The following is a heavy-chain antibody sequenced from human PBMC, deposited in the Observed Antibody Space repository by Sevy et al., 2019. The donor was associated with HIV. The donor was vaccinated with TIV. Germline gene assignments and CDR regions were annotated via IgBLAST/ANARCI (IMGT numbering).Heavy chain of an antibody. Sequence: SETLSLTCTVSGGSVSSSSYYWGWIRQPPGKGLDWIGSIYYSGSTYYNPSLKSRVTISVDTSKNQFSLKVRSVTAADTAVYYCAREGPRIAHFDYWGQGALVTVSS. CDR1: GGSVSSSSYY. CDR3: AREGPRIAHFDY. D-gene: IGHD6-13*01. CDR2: IYYSGST. J-gene: IGHJ4*02. V-gene: IGHV4-39*02.